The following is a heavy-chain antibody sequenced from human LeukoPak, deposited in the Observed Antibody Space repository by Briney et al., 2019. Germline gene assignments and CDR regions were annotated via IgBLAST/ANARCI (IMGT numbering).Heavy chain of an antibody. V-gene: IGHV5-51*01. CDR2: IYPGDSDT. Sequence: RVESLKISCKGSGYSFTSYWIGWVRQMPGKGLEWMGIIYPGDSDTRYSPSFQGQVTISVDKSISTAYLQWSSLRSDDTAVYYCARVSSSWYSYYYYYMDVWGKGTTVTVSS. CDR1: GYSFTSYW. CDR3: ARVSSSWYSYYYYYMDV. J-gene: IGHJ6*03. D-gene: IGHD6-13*01.